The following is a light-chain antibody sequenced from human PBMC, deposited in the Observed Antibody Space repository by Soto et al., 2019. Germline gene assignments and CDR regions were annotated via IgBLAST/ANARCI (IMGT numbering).Light chain of an antibody. CDR3: AAWDDSLNGVV. Sequence: QSVLTQPPSVSEAPRQRVTISCSGSSSNIGNNAVNWYQQLPGKAPKLHINYDALLPSGVSDRFSGSKSGTSASLAISWLKSEDEPDYHCAAWDDSLNGVVFSGGTKLTVL. J-gene: IGLJ2*01. CDR2: YDA. V-gene: IGLV1-36*01. CDR1: SSNIGNNA.